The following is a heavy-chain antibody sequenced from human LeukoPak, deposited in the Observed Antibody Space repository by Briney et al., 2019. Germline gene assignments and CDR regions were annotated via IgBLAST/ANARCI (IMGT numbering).Heavy chain of an antibody. CDR3: AGYFCSGGSCYRYFDY. CDR2: ISSSGGTI. D-gene: IGHD2-15*01. CDR1: GFTFSSYE. Sequence: GGSLRLSCAASGFTFSSYEMNWVRQAPGKGLEWVSYISSSGGTIYYADSVKGRFTISRDNSKNTLYLQMNSLRPEDTAVYYCAGYFCSGGSCYRYFDYWGQGTLVTVSS. J-gene: IGHJ4*02. V-gene: IGHV3-48*03.